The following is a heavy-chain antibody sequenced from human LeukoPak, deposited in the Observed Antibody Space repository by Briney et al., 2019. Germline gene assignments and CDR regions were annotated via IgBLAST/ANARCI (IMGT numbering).Heavy chain of an antibody. CDR1: GDSVSNNSAS. V-gene: IGHV6-1*01. Sequence: SQTLSLTCVISGDSVSNNSASWNWIRQPPSRGLEWLGRTYYRSRWYKDYAVSVKSRITINPDTSKNQFSLQLNSVTPEDTAVYYCARWLTTWGQGTLVTVSS. D-gene: IGHD3-9*01. J-gene: IGHJ5*02. CDR2: TYYRSRWYK. CDR3: ARWLTT.